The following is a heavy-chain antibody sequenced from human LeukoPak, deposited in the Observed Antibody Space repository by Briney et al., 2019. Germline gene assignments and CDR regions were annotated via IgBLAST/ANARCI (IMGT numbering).Heavy chain of an antibody. D-gene: IGHD6-6*01. CDR2: IIPIFGTA. CDR1: GGTFSSYA. Sequence: SVKVSCKASGGTFSSYAISWVRQAPGQGLEWMGGIIPIFGTANYAQKFQGRVTITADESTSTAYMELSSLRSEDTAVYYCAAYLPTKQLAHENWFDPWGQGTLVTVSS. CDR3: AAYLPTKQLAHENWFDP. V-gene: IGHV1-69*13. J-gene: IGHJ5*02.